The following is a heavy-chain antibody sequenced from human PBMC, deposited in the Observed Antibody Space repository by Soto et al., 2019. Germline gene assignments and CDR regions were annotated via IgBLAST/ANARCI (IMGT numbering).Heavy chain of an antibody. V-gene: IGHV4-59*08. Sequence: SETLSLTCTVSGVSIGTYYWSWIRQPPGKGLEWIGYIYYRGNTDYNPSLKSRVTISLDTPKNQFSLKLSSVTAADTAVYYCARHPGYYDILTGYTTYYFDYWGQGTLVTVSS. CDR2: IYYRGNT. J-gene: IGHJ4*02. CDR3: ARHPGYYDILTGYTTYYFDY. D-gene: IGHD3-9*01. CDR1: GVSIGTYY.